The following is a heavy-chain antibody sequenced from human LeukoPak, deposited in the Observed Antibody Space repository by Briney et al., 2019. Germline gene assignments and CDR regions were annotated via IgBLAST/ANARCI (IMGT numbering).Heavy chain of an antibody. J-gene: IGHJ6*03. V-gene: IGHV4-38-2*02. Sequence: SETLSLTCTVSGGSISSYYWGWIRQPPGKGLEWIGSIFHSGNTYYNPSLKSRVTISVDTSKNQFSLMLSSVTAADTAVYYCARVNYSYFNMDVWGKGTTVTVSS. CDR2: IFHSGNT. CDR3: ARVNYSYFNMDV. CDR1: GGSISSYY.